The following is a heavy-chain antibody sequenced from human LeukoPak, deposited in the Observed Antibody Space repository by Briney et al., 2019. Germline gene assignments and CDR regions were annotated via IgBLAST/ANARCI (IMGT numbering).Heavy chain of an antibody. CDR3: ATVQAYGYYYYGMDV. CDR2: FDPEDGET. J-gene: IGHJ6*02. V-gene: IGHV1-24*01. CDR1: GYTLTELS. Sequence: ASVKVSCKVSGYTLTELSMHWVRQAPGKGLEWMGGFDPEDGETIYAQKFQGRVTMTENTSTDTAYMELSSLRSEDTAVYYCATVQAYGYYYYGMDVWGQGTTVTVSS. D-gene: IGHD3-10*01.